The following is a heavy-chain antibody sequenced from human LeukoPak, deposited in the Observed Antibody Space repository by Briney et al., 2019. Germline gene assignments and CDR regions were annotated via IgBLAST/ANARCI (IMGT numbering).Heavy chain of an antibody. V-gene: IGHV3-30-3*01. J-gene: IGHJ4*02. Sequence: PGRSLRLSCAASGFTFSNYAMHWIRQAPGKGLEWVAVISYDGSIKYYADSLKGRFTISRDNSKNTSYLQMNSLRAEDTAVYYCVKAPGEMATMWLHYFDYWGPGTLVTVSS. CDR1: GFTFSNYA. CDR3: VKAPGEMATMWLHYFDY. CDR2: ISYDGSIK. D-gene: IGHD5-24*01.